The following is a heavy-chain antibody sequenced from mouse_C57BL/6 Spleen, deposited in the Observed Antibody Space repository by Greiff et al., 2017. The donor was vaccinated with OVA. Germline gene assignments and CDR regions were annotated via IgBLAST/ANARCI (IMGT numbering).Heavy chain of an antibody. V-gene: IGHV1-54*01. CDR3: ARSSYDYPGAY. CDR1: GYAFTNYL. CDR2: INPGSGGT. D-gene: IGHD2-4*01. J-gene: IGHJ3*01. Sequence: QVQLQQSGAELVRPGTSVKVSCKASGYAFTNYLIEWVKQRPGQGLEWIGVINPGSGGTNYNEKFKGKATLTADKSSSTAYMQLSSLTSEDSAVYFCARSSYDYPGAYWGQGTLVTVSA.